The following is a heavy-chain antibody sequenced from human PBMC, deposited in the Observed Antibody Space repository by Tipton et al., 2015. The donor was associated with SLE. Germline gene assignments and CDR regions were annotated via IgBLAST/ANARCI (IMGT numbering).Heavy chain of an antibody. V-gene: IGHV3-48*03. CDR3: AGPGGGRVVINNDAFDI. CDR2: ISSSGSTI. D-gene: IGHD3-3*01. Sequence: SGFTFSSYEMNWVRQAPGKGLEWVSYISSSGSTIYYADSVKGRFTISRDNAKNSLYLQMNSLRAEDTAVYYCAGPGGGRVVINNDAFDIWGQGTMVTVSS. CDR1: GFTFSSYE. J-gene: IGHJ3*02.